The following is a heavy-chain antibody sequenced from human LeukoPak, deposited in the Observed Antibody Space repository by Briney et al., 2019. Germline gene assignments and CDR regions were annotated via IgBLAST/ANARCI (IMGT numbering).Heavy chain of an antibody. Sequence: GGSLRLSCAASGFTFSSFWMHWVRNAPGKGLVWVSSFYTDGSVKSYADPVKGRFTISRDNGKNTLYLQMNSLRAEDTAVYFCARGAVALAPFDYWGQGTLVTVSS. CDR1: GFTFSSFW. CDR2: FYTDGSVK. J-gene: IGHJ4*02. D-gene: IGHD6-19*01. CDR3: ARGAVALAPFDY. V-gene: IGHV3-74*01.